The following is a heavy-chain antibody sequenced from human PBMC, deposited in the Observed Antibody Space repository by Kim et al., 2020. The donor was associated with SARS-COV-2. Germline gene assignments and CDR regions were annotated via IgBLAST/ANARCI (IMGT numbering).Heavy chain of an antibody. D-gene: IGHD6-13*01. CDR3: ARVEAAAEFDY. J-gene: IGHJ4*02. Sequence: GGSLRLYCAASGFTFSDYYMSWIRQAPGKGLEWVSYISSSSSYTNYADSVKGRFTISRDNAKNSLYLQMNSLRAEDTAVYYCARVEAAAEFDYWGQGTLVTVSS. CDR1: GFTFSDYY. V-gene: IGHV3-11*06. CDR2: ISSSSSYT.